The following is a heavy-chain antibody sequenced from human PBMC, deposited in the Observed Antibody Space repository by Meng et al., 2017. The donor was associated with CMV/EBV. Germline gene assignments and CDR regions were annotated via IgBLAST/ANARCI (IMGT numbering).Heavy chain of an antibody. CDR2: ISSSSSTI. J-gene: IGHJ4*02. V-gene: IGHV3-48*04. D-gene: IGHD3-22*01. Sequence: GESLKISCAASGFTFSSYSMNWVRQAPGKGLEWVSYISSSSSTIYYADSVKGRFTISRDNAKNSLYLQMNSLRAEDTAVYYCARDPGVVVTNYFDYWGQGTLVTVPQ. CDR1: GFTFSSYS. CDR3: ARDPGVVVTNYFDY.